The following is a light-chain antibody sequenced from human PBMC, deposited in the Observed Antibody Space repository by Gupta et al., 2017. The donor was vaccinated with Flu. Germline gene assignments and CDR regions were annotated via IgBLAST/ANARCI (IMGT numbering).Light chain of an antibody. CDR3: SSWEDSRNGLV. Sequence: SSSNDGSNYVTCYQQHPGTAPTLLLYRYNKRHSGVPDRFSVSKSGTAASLSITGLQPEDEADYYCSSWEDSRNGLVFGGGTKLTVL. J-gene: IGLJ3*02. CDR2: RYN. V-gene: IGLV1-44*01. CDR1: SSNDGSNY.